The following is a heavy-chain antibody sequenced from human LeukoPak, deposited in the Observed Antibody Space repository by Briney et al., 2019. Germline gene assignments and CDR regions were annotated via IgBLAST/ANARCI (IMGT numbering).Heavy chain of an antibody. CDR3: ARVRSYGSGSYSDY. V-gene: IGHV4-61*02. CDR2: IYTSGSI. D-gene: IGHD3-10*01. CDR1: GNSISSGDYY. J-gene: IGHJ4*02. Sequence: PSETLSLTCTVSGNSISSGDYYWSWIRQPAGKGLEWIGRIYTSGSITYNPSLKSRVTISVDTSKNQFSLKLSSVTAADTAVYYCARVRSYGSGSYSDYWGQGTLVTVSS.